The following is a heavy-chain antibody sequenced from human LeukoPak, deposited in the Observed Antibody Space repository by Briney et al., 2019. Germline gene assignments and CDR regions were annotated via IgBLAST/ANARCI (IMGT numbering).Heavy chain of an antibody. CDR2: IWFDGSQT. CDR3: ARHVTYFYGTSGHYYLDS. D-gene: IGHD3-22*01. CDR1: GFTFSNSG. Sequence: GGSLRLSCAASGFTFSNSGMHWVRQAPGKGLESLAVIWFDGSQTYYADSVEGRFTISRDNSKNTLFLQMNNLRAEDTAVYFCARHVTYFYGTSGHYYLDSWGQGTLVTVSS. J-gene: IGHJ4*02. V-gene: IGHV3-33*01.